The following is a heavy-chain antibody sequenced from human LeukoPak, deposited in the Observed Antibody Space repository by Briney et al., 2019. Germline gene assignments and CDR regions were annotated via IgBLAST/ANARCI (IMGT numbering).Heavy chain of an antibody. V-gene: IGHV3-21*01. D-gene: IGHD6-13*01. CDR3: ARLAAAGTSFYGMDV. CDR2: IGSSSGYI. CDR1: GFIFSSYS. Sequence: GGSLRLSCATSGFIFSSYSMNWVRQAPGKGLEWVSSIGSSSGYIYHADSVKGRFIISRDNAKNSLYLQMNSLRAEDTAMYYCARLAAAGTSFYGMDVWGKGTTVTVSS. J-gene: IGHJ6*04.